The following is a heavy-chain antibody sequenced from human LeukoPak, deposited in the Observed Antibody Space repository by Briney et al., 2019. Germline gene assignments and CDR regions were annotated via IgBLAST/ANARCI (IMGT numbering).Heavy chain of an antibody. CDR1: GFTVSSNY. CDR2: IYSGGST. D-gene: IGHD3-10*01. V-gene: IGHV3-53*01. Sequence: GALRLSCAASGFTVSSNYMSWVRQAPGKGLEWVSVIYSGGSTYYADSVKGRFTISRDNSKNTLYLQMNSLKTEDTAVYYCISDGSGSYLGDPIWGQGTLVTVSS. CDR3: ISDGSGSYLGDPI. J-gene: IGHJ4*02.